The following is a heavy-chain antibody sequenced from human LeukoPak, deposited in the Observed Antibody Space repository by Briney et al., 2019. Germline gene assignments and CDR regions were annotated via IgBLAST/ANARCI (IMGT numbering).Heavy chain of an antibody. J-gene: IGHJ4*02. CDR3: TRGKWELPHFDY. CDR2: IRSKAYGGTT. CDR1: GFTFGDYA. Sequence: GGSLRLSCTASGFTFGDYAMSWVRQAPGKGLEWVGFIRSKAYGGTTEYAASVKGRFIISRDDSKSIAYLQMNSLKTEDTAVYYCTRGKWELPHFDYWGQGTLVTVSS. V-gene: IGHV3-49*04. D-gene: IGHD1-26*01.